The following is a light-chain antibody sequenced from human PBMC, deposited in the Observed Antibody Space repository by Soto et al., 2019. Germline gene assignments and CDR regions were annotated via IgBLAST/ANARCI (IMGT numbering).Light chain of an antibody. V-gene: IGKV1D-12*01. CDR2: AAS. CDR1: QAISTW. Sequence: DIQMTQSPSSVSASVGDRVTITCRASQAISTWLAWYQQKPGKAPKLLIYAASNLKTGVPSRFSGSGSGTDFTLTISSLQPEDFATYYCQQANSLPRTFGQGTKVEIK. J-gene: IGKJ1*01. CDR3: QQANSLPRT.